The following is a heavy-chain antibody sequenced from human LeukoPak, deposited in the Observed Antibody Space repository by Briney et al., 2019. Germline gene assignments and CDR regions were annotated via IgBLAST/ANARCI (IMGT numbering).Heavy chain of an antibody. CDR3: AELGITMCGGV. J-gene: IGHJ6*04. D-gene: IGHD3-10*02. Sequence: GGSLRLSCAASGFTFSSYEMNWVRQAPGKGLEWVSYISSSASTTYYADSVKGRFTISRDNSKNSLYLQMNSLRAEDTAVYYCAELGITMCGGVWGKGTTVTISS. CDR1: GFTFSSYE. V-gene: IGHV3-48*03. CDR2: ISSSASTT.